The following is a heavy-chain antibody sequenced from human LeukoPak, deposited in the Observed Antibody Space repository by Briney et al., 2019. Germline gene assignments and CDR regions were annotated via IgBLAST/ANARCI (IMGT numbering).Heavy chain of an antibody. V-gene: IGHV3-30*03. CDR1: GVTFRSYG. Sequence: GSFLRLSCATSGVTFRSYGMRWGRQAPGKGLEWVAVISYDGSNKYYADSVKGRFTISRDNSKNTLYLQMNSLRAEDTAVYYCARYSGSQRGDFDYWGQGTLVTVSS. J-gene: IGHJ4*02. CDR2: ISYDGSNK. CDR3: ARYSGSQRGDFDY. D-gene: IGHD1-26*01.